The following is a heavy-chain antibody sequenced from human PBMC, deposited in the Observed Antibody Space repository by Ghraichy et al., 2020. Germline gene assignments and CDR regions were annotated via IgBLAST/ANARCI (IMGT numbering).Heavy chain of an antibody. CDR2: ISSSSSTI. CDR1: GFTFSSYS. J-gene: IGHJ5*02. Sequence: GGSLRLSCAASGFTFSSYSMNWVRQAPGKGLEWVSYISSSSSTIYYADSVKGRFTISRDNAKNSLYLQMNSLRDEDTAVYYCARDQAQQLVLPGVFDPWGQGTLVTVSS. D-gene: IGHD6-13*01. V-gene: IGHV3-48*02. CDR3: ARDQAQQLVLPGVFDP.